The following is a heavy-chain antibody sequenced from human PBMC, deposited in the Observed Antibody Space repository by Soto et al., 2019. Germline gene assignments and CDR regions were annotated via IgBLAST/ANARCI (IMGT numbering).Heavy chain of an antibody. V-gene: IGHV4-59*12. Sequence: PSETLSLTCTVSGGSISSYYWSWIRQPPGKGLEWIGYIYYSGSTNYNPSLKSRVTISVDTSKNQFSLKLSSVTAADTAVYYCARGTDPAAGSFDYWGQGTLVTVSS. CDR3: ARGTDPAAGSFDY. CDR2: IYYSGST. CDR1: GGSISSYY. J-gene: IGHJ4*02. D-gene: IGHD2-2*01.